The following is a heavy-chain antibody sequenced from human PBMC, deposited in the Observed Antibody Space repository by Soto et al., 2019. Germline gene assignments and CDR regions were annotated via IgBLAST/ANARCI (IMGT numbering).Heavy chain of an antibody. J-gene: IGHJ4*02. CDR3: ARFRQLLFVS. D-gene: IGHD2-2*01. CDR2: IGGTGNTT. V-gene: IGHV3-23*01. CDR1: GFTFRVYA. Sequence: VHLSESGGALVQPGGSLRLSCAASGFTFRVYAMSWFRQAPGGGLEWVSAIGGTGNTTYYADSVKGRFTIARDNSRYTLYLQMTSLRVEDTAVYYCARFRQLLFVSWGQGTLVSVSS.